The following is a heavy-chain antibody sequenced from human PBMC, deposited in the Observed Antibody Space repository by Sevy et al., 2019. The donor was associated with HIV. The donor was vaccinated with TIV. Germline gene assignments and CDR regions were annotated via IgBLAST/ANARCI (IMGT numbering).Heavy chain of an antibody. J-gene: IGHJ6*02. Sequence: ASVKVSCKASGYIFTSYGISWVRQAPGQGLEWMGWISGYNGDTNYAEKFQGRVTMTTDTSTSTAYMELRSLRSDDTAVYYCASEGVADRSAQIQYYHYGMDVWGQGTTVTVS. CDR2: ISGYNGDT. CDR1: GYIFTSYG. CDR3: ASEGVADRSAQIQYYHYGMDV. V-gene: IGHV1-18*01. D-gene: IGHD2-8*01.